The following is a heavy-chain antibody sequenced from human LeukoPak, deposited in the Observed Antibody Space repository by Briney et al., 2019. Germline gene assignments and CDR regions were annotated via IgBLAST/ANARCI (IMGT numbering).Heavy chain of an antibody. Sequence: GGSLRLSCTASGFTFSSFWMSWVRQAPGKGLEWVANIKQDGNEKYYVDSVKGRFTISRDNAKNSLYLQMNSLRAEDTAVYYCVRDRRSSSWYRYYFDYWGQGTLVTVSS. V-gene: IGHV3-7*01. D-gene: IGHD6-13*01. CDR1: GFTFSSFW. J-gene: IGHJ4*02. CDR2: IKQDGNEK. CDR3: VRDRRSSSWYRYYFDY.